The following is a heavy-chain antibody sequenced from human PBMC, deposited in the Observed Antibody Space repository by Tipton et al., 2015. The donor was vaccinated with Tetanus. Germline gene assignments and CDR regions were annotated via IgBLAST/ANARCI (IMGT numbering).Heavy chain of an antibody. CDR2: INSLGST. CDR1: GASLSSGDYF. D-gene: IGHD3-16*01. Sequence: LRLSCSVSGASLSSGDYFWSWLRQSPGGGLEWIGYINSLGSTWYNPSLKSRVTLSVDSSKNQFSLNVNSVTAADTAVYFCARTWGVWVTSIDAFDIWGQGTKVAVSS. J-gene: IGHJ3*02. CDR3: ARTWGVWVTSIDAFDI. V-gene: IGHV4-30-4*01.